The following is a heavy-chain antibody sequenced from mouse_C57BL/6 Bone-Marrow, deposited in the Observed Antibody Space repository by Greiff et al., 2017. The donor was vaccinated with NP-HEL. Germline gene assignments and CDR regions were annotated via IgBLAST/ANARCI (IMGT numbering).Heavy chain of an antibody. J-gene: IGHJ4*01. V-gene: IGHV10-3*01. Sequence: EVKLMESGGGLVQPKGSLKLSCAASGFTFNTYAMHWVRQPPGKGLEWVARIRSKGSNSPTYHPDSVKDRFSISRDDSQSMLYLQMNNLKTEDTAMYYCVPDAMDYWGQGTSVTVSS. CDR3: VPDAMDY. CDR2: IRSKGSNSPT. CDR1: GFTFNTYA.